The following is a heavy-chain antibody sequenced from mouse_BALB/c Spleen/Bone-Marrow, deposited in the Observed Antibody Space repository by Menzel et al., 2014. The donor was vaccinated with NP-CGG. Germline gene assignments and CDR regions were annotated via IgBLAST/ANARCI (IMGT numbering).Heavy chain of an antibody. CDR1: GYAFTNYL. J-gene: IGHJ3*01. Sequence: QVQLQQSGAELVRPGTSVKVSCKASGYAFTNYLIEWVKRRPGQGLEWIGAINPGSGGTNYNEKSKGKATLTADKSSSTAYMQLSSLTSDDSAVYFCARGDYRYDGFAYWGQGTLVTVSA. CDR2: INPGSGGT. CDR3: ARGDYRYDGFAY. V-gene: IGHV1-54*01. D-gene: IGHD2-14*01.